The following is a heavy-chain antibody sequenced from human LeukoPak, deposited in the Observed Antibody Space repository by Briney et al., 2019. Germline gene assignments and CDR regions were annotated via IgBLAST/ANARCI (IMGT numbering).Heavy chain of an antibody. D-gene: IGHD2-21*02. V-gene: IGHV6-1*01. J-gene: IGHJ4*02. CDR2: TYYRSKWYN. CDR3: ARNSLYCGGDCYSNPPDY. CDR1: GDSVSSNSAA. Sequence: SQTLSLTCAISGDSVSSNSAAWNWIRQSPSRGLEWLGRTYYRSKWYNDYAVSVKSRITINPDTSKNQFSLQLNSVTPEDTAVYYCARNSLYCGGDCYSNPPDYWGQGTLVTVSS.